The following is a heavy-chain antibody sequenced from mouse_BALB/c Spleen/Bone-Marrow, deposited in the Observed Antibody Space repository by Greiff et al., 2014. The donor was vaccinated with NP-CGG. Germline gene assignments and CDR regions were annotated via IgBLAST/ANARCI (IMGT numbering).Heavy chain of an antibody. Sequence: VKLMESGPGLVAPSQSLTITCTVSGFSLASYGIHWVRQPPGKGLEWLGVIWAGGATNYNSALMSRLSISKDNSKSQVFLKMNSLQIDDTAMLYCTREREGDGYYDFDYWGQGTIFTVSS. J-gene: IGHJ2*01. CDR1: GFSLASYG. CDR2: IWAGGAT. CDR3: TREREGDGYYDFDY. D-gene: IGHD2-3*01. V-gene: IGHV2-9*02.